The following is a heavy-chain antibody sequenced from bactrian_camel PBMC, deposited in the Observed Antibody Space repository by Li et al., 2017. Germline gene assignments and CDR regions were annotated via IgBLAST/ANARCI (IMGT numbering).Heavy chain of an antibody. Sequence: HVQLVESGGGSVQAGGSLRLSCAASDSTYSRYCIGWFRQALGKDREGVAAIDSDGGTSYADAVKGRFTISRDSARSTLYLQMNSLKPEDAAMYYCAASGSRYSHGCTDFVYWGQGTQVTVS. CDR2: IDSDGGT. D-gene: IGHD6*01. J-gene: IGHJ6*01. CDR3: AASGSRYSHGCTDFVY. V-gene: IGHV3S26*01. CDR1: DSTYSRYC.